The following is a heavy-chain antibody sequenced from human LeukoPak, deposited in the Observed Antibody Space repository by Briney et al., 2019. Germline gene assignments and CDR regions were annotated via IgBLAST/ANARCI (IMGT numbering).Heavy chain of an antibody. CDR1: GFTFSSYW. V-gene: IGHV3-74*01. CDR2: INYDGSST. D-gene: IGHD3-16*02. J-gene: IGHJ4*02. CDR3: ATSRSFDY. Sequence: PGGSLRLSCTASGFTFSSYWMHWVRQAPGKGLVWVSHINYDGSSTNYADSVKGRFTISRDYAKNTLYLQMNSLRAEDTAVYYCATSRSFDYWGQGTLVTVSS.